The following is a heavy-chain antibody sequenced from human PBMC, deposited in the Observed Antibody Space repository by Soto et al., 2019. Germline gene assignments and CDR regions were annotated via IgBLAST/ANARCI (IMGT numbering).Heavy chain of an antibody. D-gene: IGHD3-22*01. V-gene: IGHV3-74*01. CDR1: GFTFSSYW. CDR2: INSDGSST. Sequence: EVQLVESGGGLVQPGGSLRLSCAASGFTFSSYWMHWVRQAPGKGLAWVSRINSDGSSTSYADSVKGRFTISRDNAKNTLYLQMNSLRAEDTAVYYCAREPYYYDSSGYYSLWYFDLWGRGTLVTVSS. J-gene: IGHJ2*01. CDR3: AREPYYYDSSGYYSLWYFDL.